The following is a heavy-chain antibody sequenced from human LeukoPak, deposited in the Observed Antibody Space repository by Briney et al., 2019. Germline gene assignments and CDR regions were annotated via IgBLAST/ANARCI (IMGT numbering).Heavy chain of an antibody. CDR2: ISSSGSTI. D-gene: IGHD5-18*01. V-gene: IGHV3-11*01. CDR1: GFTFSDYY. CDR3: ARGPDTAMPGGY. Sequence: GGSLRLSCGASGFTFSDYYMSRIGQAPGKGWRGVSYISSSGSTIYKAGSVKGRYTISRDNAKNSLYLQMNSLRAEDTTVYYCARGPDTAMPGGYWGQGTLVTVSS. J-gene: IGHJ4*02.